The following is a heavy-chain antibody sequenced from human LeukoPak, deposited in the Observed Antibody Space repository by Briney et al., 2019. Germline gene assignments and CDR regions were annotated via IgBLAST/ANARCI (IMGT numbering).Heavy chain of an antibody. V-gene: IGHV1-69*04. Sequence: SVKVSCKASGGTFSSYAISWVRQAPGQGLEWMGRIIPILGIANYAQKFQGRVTITADKSTSTAYMELSSLRSEDTAVYYCARVVSSGGALGYYFDYWGQGTLVTVSS. J-gene: IGHJ4*02. CDR2: IIPILGIA. CDR3: ARVVSSGGALGYYFDY. CDR1: GGTFSSYA. D-gene: IGHD6-19*01.